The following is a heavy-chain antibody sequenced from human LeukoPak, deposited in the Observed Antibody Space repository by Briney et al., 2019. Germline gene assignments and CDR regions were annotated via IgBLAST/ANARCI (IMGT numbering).Heavy chain of an antibody. Sequence: SETLSLTCTVSGGSISSSSYYWGWIRQPPGKGLEWIGSIYYSGSTYYNPSLKSRVTISVDTSKNQFSLKLSSVTAADTAVYYCARATASYYYYYMDVWGKGTTVTISS. CDR2: IYYSGST. J-gene: IGHJ6*03. CDR1: GGSISSSSYY. V-gene: IGHV4-39*07. CDR3: ARATASYYYYYMDV.